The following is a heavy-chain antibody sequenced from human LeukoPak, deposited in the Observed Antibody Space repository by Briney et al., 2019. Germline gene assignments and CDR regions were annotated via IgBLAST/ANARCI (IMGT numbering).Heavy chain of an antibody. V-gene: IGHV1-18*01. J-gene: IGHJ4*02. D-gene: IGHD4-23*01. Sequence: ASVKVSCKTSGYTFTSYGISWVRQAPGQGLEWMGWINAYNGNTNYAQKLQGRVTMTTDTSTSTAYMELRSLRSDDTAVYYCARRYGGNSVTDYWGQGTLVTVSS. CDR2: INAYNGNT. CDR1: GYTFTSYG. CDR3: ARRYGGNSVTDY.